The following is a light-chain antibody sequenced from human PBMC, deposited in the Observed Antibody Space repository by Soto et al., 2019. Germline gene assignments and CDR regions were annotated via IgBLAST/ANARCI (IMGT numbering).Light chain of an antibody. Sequence: AFTQSPGTLSLSPGEGATLSCMASQSVSSYLAWYQQKPGQAPRLLIYDASNRATGIPARFSGSGSGTDFTLTISSLEPEDFAVYYCQQYNNWPITFGHGTRLENK. CDR1: QSVSSY. CDR3: QQYNNWPIT. CDR2: DAS. J-gene: IGKJ5*01. V-gene: IGKV3-11*01.